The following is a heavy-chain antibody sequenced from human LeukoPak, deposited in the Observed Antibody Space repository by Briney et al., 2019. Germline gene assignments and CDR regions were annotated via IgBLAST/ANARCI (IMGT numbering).Heavy chain of an antibody. CDR1: GFTFSSYA. CDR3: ARDRGNYYDSPSFDY. CDR2: ISGSGGST. D-gene: IGHD3-22*01. V-gene: IGHV3-23*01. Sequence: GGSLRLSCAASGFTFSSYAMSWVRQAPGKGLEWVSAISGSGGSTYYADSVKGRFTISRDNSKNTLYLQMNSLRAEDTAVYYCARDRGNYYDSPSFDYWGQGTLVTVSS. J-gene: IGHJ4*02.